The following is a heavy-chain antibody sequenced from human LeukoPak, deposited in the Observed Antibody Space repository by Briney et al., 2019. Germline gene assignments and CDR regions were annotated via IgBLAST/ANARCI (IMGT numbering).Heavy chain of an antibody. D-gene: IGHD6-13*01. J-gene: IGHJ3*02. Sequence: SETLSLTCTASGGSISSYYWSWIRQPPGKGLEWIGYIYYSGSTNYNPSLKSRVTISVDTSKNQFSLKLSSVTAADTAVYYCARQEYSSSWYGAFDIWGQGTMVTVSS. CDR2: IYYSGST. CDR1: GGSISSYY. V-gene: IGHV4-59*08. CDR3: ARQEYSSSWYGAFDI.